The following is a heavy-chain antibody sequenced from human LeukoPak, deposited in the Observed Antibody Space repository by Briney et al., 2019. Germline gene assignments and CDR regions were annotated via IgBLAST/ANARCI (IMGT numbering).Heavy chain of an antibody. CDR1: GFTFSNAW. D-gene: IGHD2-15*01. V-gene: IGHV3-15*01. CDR2: IKSKTDGGTT. CDR3: TSHPGGGSWPNDY. J-gene: IGHJ4*02. Sequence: PGGSLRLSCAASGFTFSNAWVSWVRQAPGKGLEWVGRIKSKTDGGTTDYAAPVNGRFTISRDDSKNTLYLQMNSLKTEDTAVYYCTSHPGGGSWPNDYWGQGTLVTVSS.